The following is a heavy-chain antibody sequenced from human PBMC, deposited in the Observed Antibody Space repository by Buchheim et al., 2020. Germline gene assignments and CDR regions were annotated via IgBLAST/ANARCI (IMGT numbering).Heavy chain of an antibody. V-gene: IGHV1-69*02. CDR3: AGSSSYFWFDP. J-gene: IGHJ5*02. D-gene: IGHD6-13*01. CDR2: IIPILNIA. CDR1: GGSFSSYT. Sequence: QVQLVQSGAEVKKPGSSVKVSCKASGGSFSSYTISWVRQAPGQGLEWMGRIIPILNIANYAQNFQGRVTFTADKPPSTVYLEVTSLRSEETAVYYCAGSSSYFWFDPWGQGT.